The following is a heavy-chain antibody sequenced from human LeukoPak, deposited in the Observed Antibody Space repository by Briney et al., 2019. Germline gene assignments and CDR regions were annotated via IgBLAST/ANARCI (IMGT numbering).Heavy chain of an antibody. Sequence: SETLSLTCTVSGDSISAYYWSWIRQPPGKGLEWIGYIYYSGSTYYNPSLKSRVTISVDTSKNQFSLRLTSVTAADTAVYFCARDGGGAARLVADAFDIWGQGTMDTVSS. CDR2: IYYSGST. V-gene: IGHV4-59*01. J-gene: IGHJ3*02. D-gene: IGHD6-6*01. CDR1: GDSISAYY. CDR3: ARDGGGAARLVADAFDI.